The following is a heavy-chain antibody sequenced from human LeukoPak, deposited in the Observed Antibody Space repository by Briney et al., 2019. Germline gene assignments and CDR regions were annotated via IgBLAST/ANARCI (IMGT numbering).Heavy chain of an antibody. D-gene: IGHD2/OR15-2a*01. CDR3: AKVVGFLRFDP. J-gene: IGHJ5*02. Sequence: SETLSLTCTVSGGSISSSSYYWGWIRQPPGKGLEWIGSIYYSGSTYYNPSLKSRVTISVDTSKNQFSLKLSSVTAADTAVYYCAKVVGFLRFDPWGQGTLVTVSS. CDR1: GGSISSSSYY. V-gene: IGHV4-39*01. CDR2: IYYSGST.